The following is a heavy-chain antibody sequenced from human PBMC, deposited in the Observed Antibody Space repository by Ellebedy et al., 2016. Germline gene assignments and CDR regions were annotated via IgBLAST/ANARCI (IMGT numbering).Heavy chain of an antibody. CDR1: GGTFSSYA. CDR2: IIPIFGTA. D-gene: IGHD2-15*01. CDR3: ARDGGGVVVAATPPYYYGMDV. V-gene: IGHV1-69*06. Sequence: SVKVSCXASGGTFSSYAISWVRQAPGQGLEWMGGIIPIFGTANYAQKFQSRVTITADKSTSTAYMELSSLRSEDTAVYYCARDGGGVVVAATPPYYYGMDVWGQGTTVTVSS. J-gene: IGHJ6*02.